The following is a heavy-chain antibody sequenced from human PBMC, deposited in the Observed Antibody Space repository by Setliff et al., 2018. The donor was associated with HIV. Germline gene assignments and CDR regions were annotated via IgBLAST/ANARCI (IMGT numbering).Heavy chain of an antibody. CDR1: GYTFSDYY. V-gene: IGHV1-2*02. Sequence: ASVKVSCKASGYTFSDYYVHWMRQAPGEGIEWMGWINPNSGATNYSQKFQGRVTMTRDTSISTAYTDLNSLRSDDTALYYCVRDRGGKDNVHWGQGTLVTVSS. CDR2: INPNSGAT. D-gene: IGHD1-26*01. CDR3: VRDRGGKDNVH. J-gene: IGHJ4*02.